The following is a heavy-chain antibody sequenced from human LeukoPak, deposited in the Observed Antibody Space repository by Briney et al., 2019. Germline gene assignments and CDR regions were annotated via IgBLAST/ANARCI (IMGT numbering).Heavy chain of an antibody. D-gene: IGHD1-26*01. CDR2: IYYSGT. J-gene: IGHJ3*02. CDR1: GGSISSGGYY. Sequence: PSQTLSLTCTVSGGSISSGGYYWSWIRQHPGKGLEWIGYIYYSGTYYNPSLKSRVTISVDTSKNQFSLKLSSVTAADTAVYYCAGGVELLLYAFDIWGQGTMVTVSS. V-gene: IGHV4-31*03. CDR3: AGGVELLLYAFDI.